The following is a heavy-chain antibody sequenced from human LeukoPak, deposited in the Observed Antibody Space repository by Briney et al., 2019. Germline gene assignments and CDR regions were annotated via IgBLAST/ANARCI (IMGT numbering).Heavy chain of an antibody. CDR3: ARHAAQYYFDY. CDR1: GGSISSYY. D-gene: IGHD6-25*01. Sequence: SETLSLTCTVSGGSISSYYWSWIRQPPGKGLEWIGYIYYSGSTNYNPSLKSRVTISVDTSKNQFSLKLSSVTAADTAVYYCARHAAQYYFDYWGRGTLVTVSS. J-gene: IGHJ4*02. V-gene: IGHV4-59*08. CDR2: IYYSGST.